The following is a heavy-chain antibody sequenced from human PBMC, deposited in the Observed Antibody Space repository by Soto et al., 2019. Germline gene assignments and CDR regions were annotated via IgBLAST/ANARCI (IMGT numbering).Heavy chain of an antibody. J-gene: IGHJ4*02. CDR1: GFTFSSYA. CDR2: ISYDGSNK. Sequence: GGSLRLSCAASGFTFSSYAMHWVRQAPGKGLEWVAVISYDGSNKYYADSVKGRFTISRDNSKNTLYLQMNSLRAEDTAVYYCARDGQQLVPSYYFDYWGQGTLVTVSS. CDR3: ARDGQQLVPSYYFDY. V-gene: IGHV3-30-3*01. D-gene: IGHD6-13*01.